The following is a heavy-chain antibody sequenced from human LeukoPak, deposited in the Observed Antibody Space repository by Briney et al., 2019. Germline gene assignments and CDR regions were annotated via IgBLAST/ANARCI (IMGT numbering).Heavy chain of an antibody. D-gene: IGHD3-22*01. J-gene: IGHJ3*02. CDR1: GGSFTFTSHA. CDR3: AGFFYDNSGDAFDI. CDR2: LIPIYGSA. V-gene: IGHV1-69*13. Sequence: ASVKVSCKASGGSFTFTSHAISWVRQAPGQGLEWMGGLIPIYGSANYAQKFQGRLTITSDESTRTVYMELSSLRPEDSAVHYCAGFFYDNSGDAFDIWGQGIMVIVSS.